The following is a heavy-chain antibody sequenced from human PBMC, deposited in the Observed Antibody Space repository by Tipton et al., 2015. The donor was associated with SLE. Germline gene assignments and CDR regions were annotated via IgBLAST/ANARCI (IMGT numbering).Heavy chain of an antibody. J-gene: IGHJ3*02. V-gene: IGHV4-59*11. CDR1: GGSISSHY. CDR3: ARDDPTGDAFDI. Sequence: TLSLTCTVSGGSISSHYWSWIRQPPGKGLEWIGYIYYSGGTNYNPSLKSRVTMSVDTSKNQFSLKLSSVTAADTAVYYCARDDPTGDAFDIWGQGTMVTVSS. D-gene: IGHD4-17*01. CDR2: IYYSGGT.